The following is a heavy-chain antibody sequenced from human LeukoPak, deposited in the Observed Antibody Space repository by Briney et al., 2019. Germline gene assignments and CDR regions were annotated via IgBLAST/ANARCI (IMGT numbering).Heavy chain of an antibody. J-gene: IGHJ4*02. V-gene: IGHV4-34*01. CDR3: ARVNRGSSGSYYFDY. D-gene: IGHD3-22*01. CDR1: GGSFSGYY. Sequence: PSETLSLTCAVYGGSFSGYYWSWIRQPPGKGLEWIGEINHSGSTNYNPSLKSRVTISVDTSKNQFSLKLSSVTAADTAVYYFARVNRGSSGSYYFDYWGQGTLVTVSS. CDR2: INHSGST.